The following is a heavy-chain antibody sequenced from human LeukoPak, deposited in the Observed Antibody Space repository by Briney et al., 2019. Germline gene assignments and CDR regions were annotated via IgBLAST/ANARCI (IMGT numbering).Heavy chain of an antibody. V-gene: IGHV3-74*01. CDR3: ARDLELTYYDGSGYDY. Sequence: PGGSLRLSCAASEFTFSAYWMHWVRQVPGKGLVWVSRINGDGSSTSYADSVKGRFTISRDSAKNTLYLQMNSLRAEDTAVYYCARDLELTYYDGSGYDYWGQGTPVTVSS. D-gene: IGHD3-22*01. J-gene: IGHJ4*02. CDR1: EFTFSAYW. CDR2: INGDGSST.